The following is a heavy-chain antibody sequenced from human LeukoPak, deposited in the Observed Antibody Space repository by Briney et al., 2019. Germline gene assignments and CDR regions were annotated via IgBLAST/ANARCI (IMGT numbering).Heavy chain of an antibody. CDR2: INHSGST. D-gene: IGHD6-19*01. CDR3: ARDGSGWYYNKRYNWFDP. CDR1: GGSFSGYY. J-gene: IGHJ5*02. Sequence: SETLSLTCAVYGGSFSGYYWSWIRQPPGKGLEWIGEINHSGSTNYNPSLKSRVTISVDTSKNQFSLKLSSVTAADTAVYYCARDGSGWYYNKRYNWFDPWGQGTLVTVSS. V-gene: IGHV4-34*01.